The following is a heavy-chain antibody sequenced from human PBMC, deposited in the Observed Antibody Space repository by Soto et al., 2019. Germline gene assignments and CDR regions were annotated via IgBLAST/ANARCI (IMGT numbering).Heavy chain of an antibody. V-gene: IGHV4-59*01. CDR2: IYYSGST. D-gene: IGHD2-2*01. CDR1: GGPISSYY. Sequence: SETLSLTCTVSGGPISSYYWSWIRQSPGKGLEWIGYIYYSGSTNYNPSLKSRVTISVDTSKNQFSLELSSVTAADTAVYYCAWCSSGCPPRLAFWGQGTLVTVSS. J-gene: IGHJ1*01. CDR3: AWCSSGCPPRLAF.